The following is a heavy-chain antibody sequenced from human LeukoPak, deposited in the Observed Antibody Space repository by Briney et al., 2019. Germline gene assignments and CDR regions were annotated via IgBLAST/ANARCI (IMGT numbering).Heavy chain of an antibody. Sequence: GASVKVSCKASGYTFTGYYMHWVRQAPGQGLEWMGWINPNSGGTSYAQKFQGRVTMTRDTSISTAYMELSRLRSDDTAVYYCARGVGSGWPHDAFDIWGQGTMVTVSS. CDR1: GYTFTGYY. J-gene: IGHJ3*02. V-gene: IGHV1-2*02. D-gene: IGHD6-19*01. CDR2: INPNSGGT. CDR3: ARGVGSGWPHDAFDI.